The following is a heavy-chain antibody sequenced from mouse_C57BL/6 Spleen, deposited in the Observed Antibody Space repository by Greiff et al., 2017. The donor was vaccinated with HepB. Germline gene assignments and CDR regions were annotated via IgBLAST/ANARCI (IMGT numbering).Heavy chain of an antibody. CDR2: IYPGNSDT. V-gene: IGHV1-5*01. J-gene: IGHJ3*01. CDR3: TRGVYYGNYGFAY. CDR1: GYTFTSYW. D-gene: IGHD2-1*01. Sequence: VQLQQSGTVLARPGASVKMSCKTSGYTFTSYWMHWVKQRPGQGLEWIGAIYPGNSDTSYNQKFKGKAKLTAVTSASTAYMELSSLTNEDSAVYYCTRGVYYGNYGFAYWGQGTLVTVSA.